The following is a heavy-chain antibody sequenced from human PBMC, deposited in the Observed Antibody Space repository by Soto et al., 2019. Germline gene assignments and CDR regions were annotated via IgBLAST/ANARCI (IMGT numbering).Heavy chain of an antibody. Sequence: SETLSLTCTVSGGSISSGGYYWSWIRQHPGKGLEWIGYIYYSGSTYYNPSLKSRVTISVDTSKNQFSLKLSSATAADTAVYYCARHYRDFWSGYSYWGQGTLVTVSS. CDR3: ARHYRDFWSGYSY. CDR2: IYYSGST. CDR1: GGSISSGGYY. V-gene: IGHV4-31*03. D-gene: IGHD3-3*01. J-gene: IGHJ4*02.